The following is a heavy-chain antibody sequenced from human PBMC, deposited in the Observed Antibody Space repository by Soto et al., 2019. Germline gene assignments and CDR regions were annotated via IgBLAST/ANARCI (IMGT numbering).Heavy chain of an antibody. CDR3: ARPLHSSGWYSPYYYYGMDV. CDR2: INPSGGST. CDR1: GYTFTSYY. D-gene: IGHD6-19*01. Sequence: ASVKVSCKASGYTFTSYYMHWVRQAPGQGLEWMGIINPSGGSTSYAQKLQGRVTMTTDTSTSTAYMELRSLRSDDTAVYYCARPLHSSGWYSPYYYYGMDVWGQGTTVTVSS. J-gene: IGHJ6*02. V-gene: IGHV1-46*01.